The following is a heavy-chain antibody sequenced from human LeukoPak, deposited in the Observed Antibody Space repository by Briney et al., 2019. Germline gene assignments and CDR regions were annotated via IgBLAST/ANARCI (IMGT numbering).Heavy chain of an antibody. J-gene: IGHJ5*02. Sequence: GSSVKVSCKASGGTFSSYAISWVRQAPGQGLEWMGGIIPIFGTANYAQKFQGRVTITADESTSTAYMELSSLRSEDTAVYYCASVEHCSSTSCYGFDPWGQGTLVTVSS. CDR1: GGTFSSYA. D-gene: IGHD2-2*01. V-gene: IGHV1-69*01. CDR3: ASVEHCSSTSCYGFDP. CDR2: IIPIFGTA.